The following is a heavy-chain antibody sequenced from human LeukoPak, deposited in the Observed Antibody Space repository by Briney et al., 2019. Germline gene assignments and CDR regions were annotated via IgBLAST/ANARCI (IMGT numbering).Heavy chain of an antibody. CDR1: GGSISNYY. J-gene: IGHJ4*02. Sequence: KASETLSLTCSVSGGSISNYYWTWIRQPPGKGLEWIGYIYYSVSTKYNDSLRSRVTFSVDTSKNQFSLRLSSLTAADTAVYYCARRRAVPGFYYFDYWGQGTLVTVSS. CDR3: ARRRAVPGFYYFDY. D-gene: IGHD2/OR15-2a*01. CDR2: IYYSVST. V-gene: IGHV4-59*08.